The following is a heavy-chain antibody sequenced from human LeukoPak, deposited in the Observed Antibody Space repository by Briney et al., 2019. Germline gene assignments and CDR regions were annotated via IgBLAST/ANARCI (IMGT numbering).Heavy chain of an antibody. J-gene: IGHJ4*02. Sequence: ASVKVSCKASGGTFSSYAISWARQAPGQGLEWMGGIIPIFGTANYAQKFQGRVTITADESTSTAYMELSSLRSEDTAVYYCARSSRGMVVTAIDFDYWGQGTLVTVSS. D-gene: IGHD2-21*02. CDR2: IIPIFGTA. CDR1: GGTFSSYA. CDR3: ARSSRGMVVTAIDFDY. V-gene: IGHV1-69*13.